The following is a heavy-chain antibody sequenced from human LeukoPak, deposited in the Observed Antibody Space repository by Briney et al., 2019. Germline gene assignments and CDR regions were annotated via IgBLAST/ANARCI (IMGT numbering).Heavy chain of an antibody. V-gene: IGHV3-21*01. Sequence: GGSLRLSCAASGFTFSSYSMNWVRQAPGKGLEWVSSISSSSSYIYYADSVNGRFTISRDNAKNSLYLQMNSLRAEDTAVYYCARVARDEYYYDSSGFSLKYWGQGTLVTVSS. J-gene: IGHJ4*02. CDR3: ARVARDEYYYDSSGFSLKY. CDR2: ISSSSSYI. D-gene: IGHD3-22*01. CDR1: GFTFSSYS.